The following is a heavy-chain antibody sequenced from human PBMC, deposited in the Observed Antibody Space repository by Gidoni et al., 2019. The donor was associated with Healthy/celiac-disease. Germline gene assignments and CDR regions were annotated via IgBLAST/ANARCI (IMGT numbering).Heavy chain of an antibody. Sequence: QVHLVQSGAEVKKPGASVKVSCKASGYTFTGYYMHWVRQAPGQGLEWMGRINPNSGGTNYAQKFQGRVTMTRDTSISTAYMELSRLRSDDTVVYYCARDRGLLWFGDHNGMDVWGQGTTVTVSS. V-gene: IGHV1-2*05. CDR1: GYTFTGYY. CDR2: INPNSGGT. D-gene: IGHD3-10*01. J-gene: IGHJ6*02. CDR3: ARDRGLLWFGDHNGMDV.